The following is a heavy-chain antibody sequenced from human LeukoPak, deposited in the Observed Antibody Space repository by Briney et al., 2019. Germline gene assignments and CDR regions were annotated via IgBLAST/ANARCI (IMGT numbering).Heavy chain of an antibody. CDR2: ISYDGSNK. J-gene: IGHJ4*02. V-gene: IGHV3-30-3*01. Sequence: GRSLRLSCAASGFTFSSYAMHWVRRAPGKGLEWVAVISYDGSNKYYADSVKGRFTISRDNSKNTLYLQMNSLRAEDTAVYYCARTRGDFWSGFNFDYWGQGPLVTVSS. CDR3: ARTRGDFWSGFNFDY. D-gene: IGHD3-3*01. CDR1: GFTFSSYA.